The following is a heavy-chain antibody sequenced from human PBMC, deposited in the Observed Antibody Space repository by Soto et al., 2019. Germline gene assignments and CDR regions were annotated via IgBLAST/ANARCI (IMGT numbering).Heavy chain of an antibody. CDR1: GYTFTSYA. V-gene: IGHV1-3*01. Sequence: QVQLVQSGAEVKKPGASVKVSCKASGYTFTSYAMHWVRQAPGQRLEWMGWINAGNGNTKYSQKFQGRVTITRDTSASTAYMELSSLRSEDTAVYYCARDRGSGYDWVDSWGQGPLVTVSS. D-gene: IGHD5-12*01. J-gene: IGHJ4*02. CDR3: ARDRGSGYDWVDS. CDR2: INAGNGNT.